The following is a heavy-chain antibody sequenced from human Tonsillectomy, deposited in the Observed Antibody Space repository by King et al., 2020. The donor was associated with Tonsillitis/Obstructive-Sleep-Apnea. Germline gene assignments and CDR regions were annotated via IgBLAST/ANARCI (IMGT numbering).Heavy chain of an antibody. CDR2: IYYSGST. CDR3: ARADMVRGAPSYYYYYYMDV. D-gene: IGHD3-10*01. CDR1: GGSISSGGYY. J-gene: IGHJ6*03. Sequence: QLQESGPGLVKPSQTLSLTCTVSGGSISSGGYYWSWIRQHPGKGLEWIGYIYYSGSTYYNPSPKSRVTISVDTSKNQFSLKLSSVTAADTAVYYCARADMVRGAPSYYYYYYMDVWGKGTTVTVSS. V-gene: IGHV4-31*03.